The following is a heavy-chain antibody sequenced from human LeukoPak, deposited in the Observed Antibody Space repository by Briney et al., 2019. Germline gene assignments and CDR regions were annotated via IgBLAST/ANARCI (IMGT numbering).Heavy chain of an antibody. D-gene: IGHD6-13*01. CDR3: ARDIDHSSSWYNWFDP. V-gene: IGHV1-2*02. CDR1: GYTFTGYY. J-gene: IGHJ5*02. CDR2: INPNSGGT. Sequence: ASVKVSCKASGYTFTGYYMHWVRQAPGQELEWMGWINPNSGGTNYAQKFQGRVTMTRDTSISTAYMELSRLRSDDTAVYYCARDIDHSSSWYNWFDPWGQGTLVTVSS.